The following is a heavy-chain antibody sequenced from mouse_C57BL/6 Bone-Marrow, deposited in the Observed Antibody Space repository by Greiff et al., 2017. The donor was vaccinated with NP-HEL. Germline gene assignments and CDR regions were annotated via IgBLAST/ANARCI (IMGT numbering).Heavy chain of an antibody. CDR3: ERDIYYYGSSDTYYAMDY. V-gene: IGHV1-64*01. J-gene: IGHJ4*01. D-gene: IGHD1-1*01. CDR2: IHPNSGST. Sequence: QVQLQQPGAELVKPGASVKLSCKASGYTFTSYWMHWVKQRPGQGLEWIGMIHPNSGSTNYNEKFKSKATLTVDKSSSTAYMQLSSLTSEASAVYYGERDIYYYGSSDTYYAMDYWGQGTSVTVSS. CDR1: GYTFTSYW.